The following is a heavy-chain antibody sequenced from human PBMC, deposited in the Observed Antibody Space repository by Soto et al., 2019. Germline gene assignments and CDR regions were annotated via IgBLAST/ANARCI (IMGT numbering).Heavy chain of an antibody. CDR3: AHRVLRTVFGLVTTTAIDFDF. V-gene: IGHV2-5*02. Sequence: QITLKESGPTVVKPTETLTLTCTFSGFSLTTSGVGVGWVRQSPGKAPEWLALIYWDDDKRYSTSLKSRLTSTKDTSKNQVVLTMANVDPADTATYYCAHRVLRTVFGLVTTTAIDFDFWGQGTLVVVSS. D-gene: IGHD3-3*01. J-gene: IGHJ4*02. CDR2: IYWDDDK. CDR1: GFSLTTSGVG.